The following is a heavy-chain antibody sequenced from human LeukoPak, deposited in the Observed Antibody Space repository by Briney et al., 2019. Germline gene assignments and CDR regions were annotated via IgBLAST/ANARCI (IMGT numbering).Heavy chain of an antibody. CDR3: ARYYYDSSGYYSDY. CDR2: IYHTGST. V-gene: IGHV4-38-2*02. Sequence: SETLSLTCTVSGYSISSGYYWGWIRQPPRKGQEWIGSIYHTGSTYYNPSLKSRVTISVDTSKNQFSLTLSSVTAADTAVYYCARYYYDSSGYYSDYWGQGTLVTVSS. D-gene: IGHD3-22*01. CDR1: GYSISSGYY. J-gene: IGHJ4*02.